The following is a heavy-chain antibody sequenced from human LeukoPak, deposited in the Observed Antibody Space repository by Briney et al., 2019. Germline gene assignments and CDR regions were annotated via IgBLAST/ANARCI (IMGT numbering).Heavy chain of an antibody. V-gene: IGHV3-30*18. CDR3: AKDSSGYSYGSTDY. Sequence: GGSLRLSCAASGFTFSSYGMHWVRQAPGKGLEWVAVISYDGSNKYYADSVKGRFTISRDNSKNTLHLQMNNLRAEDTAVYYCAKDSSGYSYGSTDYWGQGTMVTVSP. D-gene: IGHD5-18*01. CDR1: GFTFSSYG. CDR2: ISYDGSNK. J-gene: IGHJ4*02.